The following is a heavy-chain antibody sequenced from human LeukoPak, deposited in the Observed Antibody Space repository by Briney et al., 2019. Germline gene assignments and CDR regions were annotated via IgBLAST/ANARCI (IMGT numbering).Heavy chain of an antibody. J-gene: IGHJ4*02. CDR2: IYYSGGT. D-gene: IGHD6-19*01. V-gene: IGHV4-30-4*01. CDR3: ARVPRLRYYFDY. Sequence: SETLSLTCTVSGGSISSGDYYWSWIRQPPGTGLEWIGYIYYSGGTYYNPSLKSRVTISVDTSKNQFSLKLSSVTAADTAVYYCARVPRLRYYFDYWGQGTLVTVSS. CDR1: GGSISSGDYY.